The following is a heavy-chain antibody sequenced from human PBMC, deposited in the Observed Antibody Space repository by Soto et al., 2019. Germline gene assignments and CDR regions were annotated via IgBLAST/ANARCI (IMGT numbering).Heavy chain of an antibody. J-gene: IGHJ5*02. D-gene: IGHD3-22*01. CDR1: GYSFCSYA. V-gene: IGHV1-18*01. Sequence: GAAGKVSCKASGYSFCSYAISWGRQGPGQGVEWMGWISAHNGKTNYRQKLQGRVTMTTDTSTTTAYMELRSLRSDYTALYYCARPTDYYDSSGYYYRWSDPWG. CDR3: ARPTDYYDSSGYYYRWSDP. CDR2: ISAHNGKT.